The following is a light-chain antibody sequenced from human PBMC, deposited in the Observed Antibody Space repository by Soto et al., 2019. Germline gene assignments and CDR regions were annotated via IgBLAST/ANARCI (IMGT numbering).Light chain of an antibody. CDR2: GAS. CDR3: QQYGSSPPIT. J-gene: IGKJ5*01. Sequence: EIVLTQSPGTLSLSPGYRATLSCRASQSVSSSYLAWYQQKPGQAPRPLIYGASSRATGIPDRFSGSGSGTDFTLTISRLGPEDFAVYYCQQYGSSPPITFGQGTRLEIK. CDR1: QSVSSSY. V-gene: IGKV3-20*01.